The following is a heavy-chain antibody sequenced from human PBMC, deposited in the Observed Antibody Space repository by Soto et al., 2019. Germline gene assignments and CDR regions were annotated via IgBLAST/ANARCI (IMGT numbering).Heavy chain of an antibody. CDR3: AKAEYSSSSGYYYYYYMDV. CDR1: GFTFSNYA. J-gene: IGHJ6*03. V-gene: IGHV3-7*01. D-gene: IGHD6-6*01. Sequence: GGSLRLSCAASGFTFSNYAMYWVRQAPGKGLEWVANITEDGGATYYADSVKGRFTISRDNAKNSLYLQMNSLRAEDTAVYYCAKAEYSSSSGYYYYYYMDVWGKGTTVTVSS. CDR2: ITEDGGAT.